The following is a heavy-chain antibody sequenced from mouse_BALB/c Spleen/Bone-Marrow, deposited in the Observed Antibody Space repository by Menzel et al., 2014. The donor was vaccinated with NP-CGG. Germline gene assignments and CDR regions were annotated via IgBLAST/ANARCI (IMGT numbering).Heavy chain of an antibody. CDR2: INPGSGGT. D-gene: IGHD2-14*01. CDR3: ARGDYRSYYFDY. Sequence: VQVVESGAELVRPGTSVKVSCKASGYAFSDYLMEWLKQRPGQGLEWIGVINPGSGGTNYNEKFKGKATLTADKSSSTAYMQLSSLTSDDSAVYFCARGDYRSYYFDYWGQGTTLTVSS. J-gene: IGHJ2*01. CDR1: GYAFSDYL. V-gene: IGHV1-54*01.